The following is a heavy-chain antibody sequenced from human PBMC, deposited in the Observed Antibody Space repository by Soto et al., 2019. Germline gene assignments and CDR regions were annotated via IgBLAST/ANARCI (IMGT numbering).Heavy chain of an antibody. J-gene: IGHJ6*02. CDR1: GFTFSSYW. CDR2: INSDGSIT. V-gene: IGHV3-74*01. Sequence: EVQLVESGGGLVQPGGSLRLSCAASGFTFSSYWMHWVRQAPGKGLVWVSRINSDGSITSYADSVKGRFTISRDNTKHTLYLHRNSLRAADTAVYYWARQEGAAFYYDGMDVWGQGTTVTVSS. CDR3: ARQEGAAFYYDGMDV.